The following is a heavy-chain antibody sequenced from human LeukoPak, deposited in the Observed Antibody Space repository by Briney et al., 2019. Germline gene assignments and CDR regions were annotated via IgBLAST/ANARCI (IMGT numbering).Heavy chain of an antibody. CDR1: GGSFSGYY. D-gene: IGHD3-3*01. V-gene: IGHV4-34*01. Sequence: PSETLSLTCAVYGGSFSGYYWSWIRQPPGKGLEWIGEINHSGSTNYNPSLKSRVTISADASKNQFSLKLNSVTAADTAVYYCARGARSRYYYYMDVWGKGTTVTISS. CDR2: INHSGST. J-gene: IGHJ6*03. CDR3: ARGARSRYYYYMDV.